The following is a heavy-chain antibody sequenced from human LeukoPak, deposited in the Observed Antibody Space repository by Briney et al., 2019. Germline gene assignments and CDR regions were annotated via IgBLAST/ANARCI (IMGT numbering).Heavy chain of an antibody. CDR2: ISSSTTYI. CDR3: APSLTWIQLNDALDM. D-gene: IGHD5-18*01. J-gene: IGHJ3*02. CDR1: GFTFTNYS. Sequence: GGSLRLSCAASGFTFTNYSMNWVRQAPGKGLECVSSISSSTTYIYYADSVKGRFTISRDNAKNSLYLRMNSMRADATAVYYCAPSLTWIQLNDALDMWREGTMVGVSS. V-gene: IGHV3-21*01.